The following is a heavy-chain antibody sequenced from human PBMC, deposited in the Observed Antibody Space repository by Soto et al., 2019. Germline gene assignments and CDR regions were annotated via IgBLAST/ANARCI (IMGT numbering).Heavy chain of an antibody. CDR1: GFAFSSYA. J-gene: IGHJ4*02. CDR3: AKDRLDPRHFDY. D-gene: IGHD6-19*01. Sequence: AGGPLRLCCAAAGFAFSSYAMSWVLQAPGTGLEGVSAMSGSGVSAYYADSVKGRSPLSRDNSKNTLYLQMTSLRAEATAVYYCAKDRLDPRHFDYWGQAALVTVSS. CDR2: MSGSGVSA. V-gene: IGHV3-23*01.